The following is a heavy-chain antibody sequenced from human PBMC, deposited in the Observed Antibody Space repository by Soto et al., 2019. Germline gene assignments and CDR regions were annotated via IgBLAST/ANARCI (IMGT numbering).Heavy chain of an antibody. V-gene: IGHV3-74*01. CDR1: GFNFGNNW. CDR3: ATAEVDY. Sequence: GGSLRLSCAASGFNFGNNWMHWVRQAPGKGLEWVSRMNSDGRTTNYADSVKGRFTVSRDNAKNTLDLQMNSLRAEDTAVYYCATAEVDYWGPGTLVTVSS. CDR2: MNSDGRTT. J-gene: IGHJ4*02.